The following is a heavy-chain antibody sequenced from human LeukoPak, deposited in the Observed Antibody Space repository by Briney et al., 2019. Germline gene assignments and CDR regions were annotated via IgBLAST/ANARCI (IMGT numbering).Heavy chain of an antibody. CDR1: GFTFSSYA. V-gene: IGHV3-23*01. Sequence: PGGSLTLSCAASGFTFSSYAMSWVRQAPGKGLEWVSAISGSGGSTYYADSVKGRFIISRDNSKNALYLQMNSLRAEDTAVYYCAKGDNWNYVDWFDLWGQGTLVSVSS. J-gene: IGHJ5*02. D-gene: IGHD1-7*01. CDR3: AKGDNWNYVDWFDL. CDR2: ISGSGGST.